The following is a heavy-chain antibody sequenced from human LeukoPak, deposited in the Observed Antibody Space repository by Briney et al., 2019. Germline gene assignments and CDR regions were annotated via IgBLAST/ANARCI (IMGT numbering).Heavy chain of an antibody. Sequence: SETLSLTCTVSGGSISSYYWSWIRQPAGKGLEWIGHIYARGSTNYNPSLKSRVTMSVDTPKNQFSLKLSSVTAADTAVYYCARALQPGVYAFDIWGQGTMVTVSS. CDR2: IYARGST. CDR3: ARALQPGVYAFDI. D-gene: IGHD6-13*01. V-gene: IGHV4-4*07. CDR1: GGSISSYY. J-gene: IGHJ3*02.